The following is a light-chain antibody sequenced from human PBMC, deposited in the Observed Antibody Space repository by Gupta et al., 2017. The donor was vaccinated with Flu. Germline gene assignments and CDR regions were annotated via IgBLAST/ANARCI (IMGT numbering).Light chain of an antibody. CDR2: MVS. CDR1: QSLNNF. CDR3: QQYKTDPHT. Sequence: PSTLSASVGDRVTITCRASQSLNNFLAWYQQKPGKAPTLLIYMVSSLETGVPSRFSGSGSGTEFTLTISSLQPDDFATYYCQQYKTDPHTFGGGTKLEVK. J-gene: IGKJ4*01. V-gene: IGKV1-5*03.